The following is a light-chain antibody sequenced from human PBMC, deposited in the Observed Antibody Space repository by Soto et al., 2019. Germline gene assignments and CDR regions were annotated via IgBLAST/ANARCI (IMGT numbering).Light chain of an antibody. V-gene: IGLV1-51*01. CDR1: SSNIGNTY. CDR3: GAWDTSLSAMV. J-gene: IGLJ2*01. Sequence: QSMLTHPRSLADAPGQKVTISCSGSSSNIGNTYVSWYQQVPGTAPQLLIYDNSKRPSGIPDRFSGSKSGTSATLYITGLQTGDEANYICGAWDTSLSAMVFGGGTKVTVL. CDR2: DNS.